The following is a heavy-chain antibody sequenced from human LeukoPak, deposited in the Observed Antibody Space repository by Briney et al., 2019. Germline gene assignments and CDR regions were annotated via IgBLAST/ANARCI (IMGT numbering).Heavy chain of an antibody. CDR1: GFTFSSYA. CDR3: AKYTVTTDYYYYYGMDV. V-gene: IGHV3-23*01. Sequence: PGGSLRLSCAASGFTFSSYAMSWVRQAPGKGLEWVSAISGSGGSTYYADSVKGRFTISRDNSKNTLYLQMNSLRAEDTAVYYCAKYTVTTDYYYYYGMDVWGQGTTVTVSS. D-gene: IGHD4-17*01. CDR2: ISGSGGST. J-gene: IGHJ6*02.